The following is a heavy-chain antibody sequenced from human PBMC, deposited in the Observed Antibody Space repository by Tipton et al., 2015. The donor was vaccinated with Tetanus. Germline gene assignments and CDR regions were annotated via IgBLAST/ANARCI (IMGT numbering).Heavy chain of an antibody. V-gene: IGHV1-3*01. CDR3: ARVVRGSGSRIRAVDR. J-gene: IGHJ5*02. CDR1: GYPFISYT. CDR2: VNGDNGIT. Sequence: QLVQSGAEVKKPGASVKISCKTSGYPFISYTMHWVRQAPGQGLEWMGCVNGDNGITKYSQKFQGRVTITRDTSASTGYMTLSSLRSEDTAVYYCARVVRGSGSRIRAVDRWGQGTLVIVSS. D-gene: IGHD3-10*01.